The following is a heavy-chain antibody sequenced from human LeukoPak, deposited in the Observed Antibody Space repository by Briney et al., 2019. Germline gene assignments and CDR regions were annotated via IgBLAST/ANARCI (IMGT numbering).Heavy chain of an antibody. V-gene: IGHV3-23*01. CDR1: RFTFSSYA. CDR2: ISGSGGST. J-gene: IGHJ6*02. Sequence: GGSLRLSCAASRFTFSSYAMSWVRQAPGKGLEWVSAISGSGGSTYYADSVKGRFTISRDNSKNTLYLQMNSLRAEDTAVYYCAKYYYGSGSYYPSYYYYGVDVWGQGTTVTVSS. CDR3: AKYYYGSGSYYPSYYYYGVDV. D-gene: IGHD3-10*01.